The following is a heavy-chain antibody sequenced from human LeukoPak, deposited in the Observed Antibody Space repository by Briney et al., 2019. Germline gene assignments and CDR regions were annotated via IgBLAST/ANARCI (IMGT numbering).Heavy chain of an antibody. CDR3: ARDEYSSPGAAFDI. CDR2: ISAYNGNT. V-gene: IGHV1-18*01. J-gene: IGHJ3*02. CDR1: GYTFSGYG. Sequence: ASVKVSCKASGYTFSGYGISWVRQAPGQGLEWMGWISAYNGNTNNAQKLKGRATMTTDTSTRTAYMELSSLRSDDTAVYYCARDEYSSPGAAFDIWGHGKMVTVSS. D-gene: IGHD6-13*01.